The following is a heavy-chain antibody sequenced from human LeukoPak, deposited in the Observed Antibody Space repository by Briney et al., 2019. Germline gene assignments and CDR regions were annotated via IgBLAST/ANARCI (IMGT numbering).Heavy chain of an antibody. Sequence: ASVKVSCKASGYTFTSYYMHWVRQAPGQGLEWMGIINPSGGSTSYAQKFQGRVTMTRDMSTSTVYMELSSLRSEDTAVYYCARDLDRMVRGVNFDYWGQGTLVTVSS. D-gene: IGHD3-10*01. J-gene: IGHJ4*02. V-gene: IGHV1-46*01. CDR3: ARDLDRMVRGVNFDY. CDR2: INPSGGST. CDR1: GYTFTSYY.